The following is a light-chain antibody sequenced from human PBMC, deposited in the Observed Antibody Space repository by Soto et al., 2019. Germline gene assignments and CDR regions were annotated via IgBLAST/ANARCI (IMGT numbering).Light chain of an antibody. Sequence: EIVMTQSPATLSVSPGERATLSCRASQSVRSNLAWYQQKPGQAPRLLIFRASTWATGIPARFSGSGSATEFTLTISSLQSEDFAVYFCQQYNRWPLTFGQGTKVDIK. CDR2: RAS. V-gene: IGKV3-15*01. CDR1: QSVRSN. J-gene: IGKJ1*01. CDR3: QQYNRWPLT.